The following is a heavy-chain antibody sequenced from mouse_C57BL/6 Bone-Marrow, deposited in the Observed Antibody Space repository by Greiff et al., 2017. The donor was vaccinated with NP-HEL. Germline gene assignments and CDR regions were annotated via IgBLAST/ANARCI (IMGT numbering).Heavy chain of an antibody. J-gene: IGHJ2*01. CDR2: INPNNGGT. Sequence: EVQLQQSGPELVKPGASVKMSCKASGYTFTDYNMHWVKQSHGKSLEWIGYINPNNGGTSYNQKFKGKATLTVNKSSRTAYMELRRLTSEDSAVYYCARDYYGSSPPDYWGQGTTLTVSS. D-gene: IGHD1-1*01. CDR1: GYTFTDYN. CDR3: ARDYYGSSPPDY. V-gene: IGHV1-22*01.